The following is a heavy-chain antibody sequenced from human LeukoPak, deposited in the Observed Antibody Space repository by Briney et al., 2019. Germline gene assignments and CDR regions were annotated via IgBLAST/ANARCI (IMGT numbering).Heavy chain of an antibody. CDR3: ASSIAARPTYYYIDV. J-gene: IGHJ6*03. D-gene: IGHD6-6*01. V-gene: IGHV3-7*01. CDR2: IKQDGSEK. CDR1: GFTFSSYW. Sequence: GGSLRLSCAASGFTFSSYWSSWVRQAPGKGLEWVANIKQDGSEKYYVDSVKGRFTISRDNAKDSLYLQMNSLRAEDTAVYYCASSIAARPTYYYIDVWGKRTTVTVSS.